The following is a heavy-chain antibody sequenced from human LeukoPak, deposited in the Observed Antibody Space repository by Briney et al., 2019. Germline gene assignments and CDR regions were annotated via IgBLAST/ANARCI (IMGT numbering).Heavy chain of an antibody. J-gene: IGHJ4*02. CDR3: ASVDRYCSGGSCYFRPFDH. V-gene: IGHV3-21*01. CDR2: ISSSSSYI. CDR1: GFTFSSYS. D-gene: IGHD2-15*01. Sequence: PGGSLRLSCTGSGFTFSSYSMNWVRQAPGKGREWVSSISSSSSYIYYADSVKGRFTISRDNAKNSLYLQMNSLRAEDTAVYYCASVDRYCSGGSCYFRPFDHWGQGTLVTVSS.